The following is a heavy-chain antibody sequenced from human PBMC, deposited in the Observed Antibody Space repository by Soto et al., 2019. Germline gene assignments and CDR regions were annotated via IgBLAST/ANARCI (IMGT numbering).Heavy chain of an antibody. CDR2: INYSGNT. J-gene: IGHJ6*02. CDR3: ARDRSGPAAAGHYYYYGMDV. V-gene: IGHV4-39*02. CDR1: GDSISSNNYY. D-gene: IGHD6-13*01. Sequence: SETLSLTCTVSGDSISSNNYYWGWIRQPPGKGLEWIGGINYSGNTYYDPSLKSRVTISVDTSKNQFSLMLTSVTAADTAVYYCARDRSGPAAAGHYYYYGMDVWGQGTTVTVSS.